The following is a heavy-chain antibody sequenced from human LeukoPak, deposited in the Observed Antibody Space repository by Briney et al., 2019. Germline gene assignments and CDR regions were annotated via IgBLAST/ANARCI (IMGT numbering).Heavy chain of an antibody. CDR1: GDTLSEFS. J-gene: IGHJ4*02. D-gene: IGHD2/OR15-2a*01. Sequence: ASVKVSCKVSGDTLSEFSMQWVRQAPGKGREWMGVFAPGSETIYAQKFQGRLSMTEDTSRDTACMELNSLRSEDTAVYFCAVWGYRSESTTRYARFDYWGQGSLVTVSS. CDR2: FAPGSET. V-gene: IGHV1-24*01. CDR3: AVWGYRSESTTRYARFDY.